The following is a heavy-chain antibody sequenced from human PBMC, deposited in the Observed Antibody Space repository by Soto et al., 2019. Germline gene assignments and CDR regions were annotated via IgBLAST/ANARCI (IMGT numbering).Heavy chain of an antibody. CDR1: GGSISSGDYY. V-gene: IGHV4-30-4*01. J-gene: IGHJ5*02. D-gene: IGHD5-18*01. CDR3: ARDHSGGGYGYVGWFDP. CDR2: IYYSGST. Sequence: PSETLSLTCSVSGGSISSGDYYWNWIRQPPGKGLEWIGHIYYSGSTYYNSSLKSRVTISLDTSKNQFSLKLSSVTAADTAVYYCARDHSGGGYGYVGWFDPWGQGTLVTVSS.